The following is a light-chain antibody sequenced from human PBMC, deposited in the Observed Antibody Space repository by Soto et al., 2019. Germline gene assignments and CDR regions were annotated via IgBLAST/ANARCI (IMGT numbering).Light chain of an antibody. CDR3: SSYTTSNTRQIV. CDR1: SSDVGGYNY. V-gene: IGLV2-14*03. Sequence: QSVLTQPASVSGSPGQSITISCTGTSSDVGGYNYVSWYQHHPGKAPKLIIYDVTNRPSGVSSPFSGSKSGNTASLTISGLQPEDEADYYCSSYTTSNTRQIVFGTGTKVTV. CDR2: DVT. J-gene: IGLJ1*01.